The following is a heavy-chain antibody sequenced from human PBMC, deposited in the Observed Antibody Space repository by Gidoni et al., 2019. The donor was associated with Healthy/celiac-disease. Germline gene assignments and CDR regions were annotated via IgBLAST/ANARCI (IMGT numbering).Heavy chain of an antibody. CDR1: GFTFSDYY. J-gene: IGHJ4*02. V-gene: IGHV3-11*05. CDR3: ARVCAAMVFSGCWD. Sequence: QVQLVESGGGLVKPGGSLRLSCAASGFTFSDYYMSWIRQAPGKGLEWVSYISSSSSYTNYADSVKGRFTISRDNAKNSLYLQMNSLRAEDTAVYYCARVCAAMVFSGCWDWGQGTLVTVSS. CDR2: ISSSSSYT. D-gene: IGHD5-18*01.